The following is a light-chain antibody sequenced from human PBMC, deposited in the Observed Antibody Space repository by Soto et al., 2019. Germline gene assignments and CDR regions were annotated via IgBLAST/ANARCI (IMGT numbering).Light chain of an antibody. CDR2: GAS. J-gene: IGKJ1*01. V-gene: IGKV3-15*01. CDR3: QQYNNWRRT. CDR1: QSVSSN. Sequence: DIVMTQSPATLSVSLGERATLSCRASQSVSSNLAWYQQKPGQAPRLLIYGASTRATGIPARFSGSGSGTEFTLTISSLQSEDFAVYYCQQYNNWRRTFGQGTKVEIK.